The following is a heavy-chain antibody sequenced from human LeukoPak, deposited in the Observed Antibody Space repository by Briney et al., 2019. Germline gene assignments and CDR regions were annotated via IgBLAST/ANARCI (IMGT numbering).Heavy chain of an antibody. D-gene: IGHD3-22*01. CDR2: IGTAGDT. Sequence: GGSLRLSCAASGFTFSSYDMHWVRQATGKGLEWVSAIGTAGDTYYPGSVKGRFTISRENAKNSLCLQMNSLRAGDTAVYYCARVGKLDSSGSSYYFDYWGQGTLVTVSS. V-gene: IGHV3-13*01. J-gene: IGHJ4*02. CDR3: ARVGKLDSSGSSYYFDY. CDR1: GFTFSSYD.